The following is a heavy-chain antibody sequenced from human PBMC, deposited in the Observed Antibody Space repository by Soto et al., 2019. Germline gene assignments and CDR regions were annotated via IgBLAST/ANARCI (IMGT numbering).Heavy chain of an antibody. V-gene: IGHV4-31*01. D-gene: IGHD1-26*01. CDR1: GGSISSGGYY. CDR2: IYYSGST. CDR3: ARWVGATSFDY. Sequence: QVQLQESGPGLVKPLQTQSLTCTVYGGSISSGGYYWSWIRKHPGKGLEWIGYIYYSGSTYYNPSLKRPVTISVDTSKNQFSLKLSSVTAADTAVYYCARWVGATSFDYWGQGTLVTVSS. J-gene: IGHJ4*02.